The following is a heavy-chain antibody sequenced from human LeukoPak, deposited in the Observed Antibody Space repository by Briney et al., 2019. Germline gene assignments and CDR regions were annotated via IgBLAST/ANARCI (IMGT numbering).Heavy chain of an antibody. J-gene: IGHJ6*03. CDR1: GFTFSDYS. CDR2: ISGGSSTM. Sequence: GGSLRLSCAVSGFTFSDYSMNWVRQAPGKGLEWASYISGGSSTMYYADSVKGRFTISRDNTKNSLYLQMNSLRAEDTAVYYCARDRGQTGYYWSYYYYMDVWGIGTTVTVSS. CDR3: ARDRGQTGYYWSYYYYMDV. V-gene: IGHV3-48*01. D-gene: IGHD3-9*01.